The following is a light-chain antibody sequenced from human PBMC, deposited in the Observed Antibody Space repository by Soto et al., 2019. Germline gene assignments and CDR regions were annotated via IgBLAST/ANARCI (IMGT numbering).Light chain of an antibody. CDR2: ENN. CDR3: QSYDRSSPVV. Sequence: NFMLTQPHSVSGSPGKTVTISCTRTSGSIASSYVQWFQQRPGSVPTTLIYENNERASGVPGRFSGSIDSSSNSASLTISGLRTEDEADYYCQSYDRSSPVVFGGGTQLTVL. J-gene: IGLJ3*02. V-gene: IGLV6-57*04. CDR1: SGSIASSY.